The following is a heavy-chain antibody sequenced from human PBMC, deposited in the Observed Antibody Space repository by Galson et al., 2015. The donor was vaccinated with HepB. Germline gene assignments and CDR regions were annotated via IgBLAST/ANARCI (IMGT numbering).Heavy chain of an antibody. CDR2: IIPIFGTA. J-gene: IGHJ3*02. D-gene: IGHD5-18*01. V-gene: IGHV1-69*13. CDR3: ARGGYSYGPVANDAFDI. CDR1: GGTFSSYA. Sequence: SVKVSCKASGGTFSSYAISWVRQAPGQGLEWMGGIIPIFGTANYAQKFQGRVTITADESTSTAYMELSSLRSEDTAVYYCARGGYSYGPVANDAFDIWGQGTMVTVSS.